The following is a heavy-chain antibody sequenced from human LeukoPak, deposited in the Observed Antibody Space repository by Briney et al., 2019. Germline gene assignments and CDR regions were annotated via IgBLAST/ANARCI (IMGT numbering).Heavy chain of an antibody. CDR2: IYTSGST. D-gene: IGHD3-22*01. J-gene: IGHJ6*03. CDR1: GGSISSGSYY. Sequence: PSQTLSLTCTVSGGSISSGSYYWRWIRQPAGKGLEWIGRIYTSGSTNYNPSLKSRVTISVDTSKNQFSLKLSSVTAADTAVYYCAEFRTDRNYYMDVWGKGTTVTVSS. CDR3: AEFRTDRNYYMDV. V-gene: IGHV4-61*02.